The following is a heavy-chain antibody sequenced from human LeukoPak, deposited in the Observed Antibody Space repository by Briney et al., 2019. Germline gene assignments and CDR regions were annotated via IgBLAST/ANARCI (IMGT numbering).Heavy chain of an antibody. D-gene: IGHD2-8*01. J-gene: IGHJ4*02. V-gene: IGHV3-48*03. Sequence: GGSLRLSCAASGFTFSSYEMNWVRQAPGKGLEWVSYISSSGSTIYYADSLKGRFTISRDNAKNSLYLQMNSLRAEDTAVYYCARAGYCTNGVCRGDFDYWGQGTLVTVSS. CDR2: ISSSGSTI. CDR1: GFTFSSYE. CDR3: ARAGYCTNGVCRGDFDY.